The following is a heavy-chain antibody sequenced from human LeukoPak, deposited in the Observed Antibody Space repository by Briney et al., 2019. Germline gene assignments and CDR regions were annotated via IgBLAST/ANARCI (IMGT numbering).Heavy chain of an antibody. CDR2: INAGNGNT. V-gene: IGHV1-3*01. CDR3: ARGREHCSSTSCYESWFDP. Sequence: ASVKVSCKASGYTFTSYAMHWVRQAPGQRLEWMGWINAGNGNTKYSQKFRGRVTITRDTSASTAYMELSSLRSEDTAVYYCARGREHCSSTSCYESWFDPWGQGTLVTVSS. CDR1: GYTFTSYA. D-gene: IGHD2-2*01. J-gene: IGHJ5*02.